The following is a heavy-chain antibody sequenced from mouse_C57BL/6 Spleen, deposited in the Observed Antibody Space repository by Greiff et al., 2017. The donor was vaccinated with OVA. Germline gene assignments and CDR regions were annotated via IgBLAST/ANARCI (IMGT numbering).Heavy chain of an antibody. CDR1: GFTFSDYY. CDR2: INYDGSST. CDR3: AREDYYGSSSYYFDY. J-gene: IGHJ2*01. D-gene: IGHD1-1*01. V-gene: IGHV5-16*01. Sequence: DVHLVESEGGLVQPGSSMKLSCTASGFTFSDYYMAWVRQVPEKGLEWVANINYDGSSTYYLDSLKSRFIISRDNAKNILYLQMSSLKSEDTATYDCAREDYYGSSSYYFDYWGQGTTLTVSS.